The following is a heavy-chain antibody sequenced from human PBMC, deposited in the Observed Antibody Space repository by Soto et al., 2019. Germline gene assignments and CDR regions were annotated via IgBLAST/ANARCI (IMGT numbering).Heavy chain of an antibody. CDR3: VRSPGGYYTD. CDR1: RVRFKIYG. J-gene: IGHJ4*03. V-gene: IGHV3-74*03. Sequence: PGGSMGLSCAASRVRFKIYGVPWVRQAPGKGLVWVSRINTDGSVAMYVDSVKGRFTISRDNAKNTLFLHMNSLRAEDTAVYDCVRSPGGYYTDWGQGTVVTVTS. CDR2: INTDGSVA. D-gene: IGHD2-8*02.